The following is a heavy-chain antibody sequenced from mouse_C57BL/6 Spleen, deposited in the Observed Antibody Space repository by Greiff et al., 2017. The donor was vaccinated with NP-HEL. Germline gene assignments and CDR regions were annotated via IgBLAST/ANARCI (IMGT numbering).Heavy chain of an antibody. V-gene: IGHV1-5*01. J-gene: IGHJ3*01. CDR3: NRGPYDGYYVAY. CDR1: GYTFTSYW. D-gene: IGHD2-3*01. CDR2: IYPGNSDT. Sequence: EVQLQQSGTVLARPGASVKMSCKTSGYTFTSYWMHWVKQRPGQGLEWIGAIYPGNSDTSYNQKFKGKAKLTAVTSASTAYMELSSLTNEDSAVYYCNRGPYDGYYVAYWGQGTLVTVSA.